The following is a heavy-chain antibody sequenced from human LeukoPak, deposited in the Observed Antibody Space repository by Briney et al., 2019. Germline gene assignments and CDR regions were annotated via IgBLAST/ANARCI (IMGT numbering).Heavy chain of an antibody. Sequence: SGGSLRLSCAASGFTFSSYGMHWVRQAPGKGPEWVAVISYDGSNKYYADSVKGRFTISRDNSKNTLYLQMNSLRPEDTAVYYCAKGKLPLYYFDYWGQGTLVTVSS. CDR3: AKGKLPLYYFDY. D-gene: IGHD1-26*01. V-gene: IGHV3-30*18. CDR1: GFTFSSYG. CDR2: ISYDGSNK. J-gene: IGHJ4*02.